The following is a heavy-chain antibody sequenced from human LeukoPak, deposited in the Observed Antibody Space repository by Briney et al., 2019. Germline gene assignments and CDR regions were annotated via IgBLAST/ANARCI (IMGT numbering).Heavy chain of an antibody. D-gene: IGHD1-14*01. J-gene: IGHJ1*01. V-gene: IGHV3-7*03. Sequence: GGSLRLSCAASGFTFSSYWMSWVRQAPGKGLEWVANIKQDGSEKYYVDSVKGRFTISRDNAKNSLYLQMNSLRAEDTALYYCARDQDNNNGFIQYWGQGTLVTVSS. CDR2: IKQDGSEK. CDR1: GFTFSSYW. CDR3: ARDQDNNNGFIQY.